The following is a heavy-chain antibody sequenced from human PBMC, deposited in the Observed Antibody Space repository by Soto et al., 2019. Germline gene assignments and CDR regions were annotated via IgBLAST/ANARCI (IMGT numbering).Heavy chain of an antibody. J-gene: IGHJ4*02. Sequence: QVQLVESGGGVVQPGRSLRLSCAASGFTFSSYAMHWVRQAPGKGLEWVAVIAYDGRNKYYADSVKGRFTISRDNSTNTLYLQVNSLRIEDTAVYYCARELDRVFDYWGQGTLVTVSS. V-gene: IGHV3-30*04. D-gene: IGHD1-1*01. CDR1: GFTFSSYA. CDR2: IAYDGRNK. CDR3: ARELDRVFDY.